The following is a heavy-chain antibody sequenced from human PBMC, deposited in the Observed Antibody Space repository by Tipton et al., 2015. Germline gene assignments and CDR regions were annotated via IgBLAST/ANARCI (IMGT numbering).Heavy chain of an antibody. CDR1: GFTFSDHY. V-gene: IGHV3-11*01. J-gene: IGHJ6*02. D-gene: IGHD1-26*01. CDR3: AKDIDPGPTGMDV. CDR2: ISGSSRTI. Sequence: SLRLSCAASGFTFSDHYMSWIRQAPGKGLEWISYISGSSRTIYYADSVKGRFTSSRDNAKNSLYLQMNSLRAEDTALYYCAKDIDPGPTGMDVWGQGTTVTVSS.